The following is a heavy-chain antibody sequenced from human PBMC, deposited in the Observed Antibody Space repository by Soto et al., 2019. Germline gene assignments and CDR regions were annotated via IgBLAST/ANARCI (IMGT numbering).Heavy chain of an antibody. CDR2: ISTDKGYT. V-gene: IGHV1-18*01. CDR3: AEGRDCGSVGNCRPEWYFDY. D-gene: IGHD1-1*01. Sequence: VQLVQSGAEVKEPGASVKVSCKASAYTFINFGITWVRQAPGQGLGWVGWISTDKGYTTDAAMVQGRVSMTADTESNTAYMGLISLTSADTAGYYFAEGRDCGSVGNCRPEWYFDYWGRGTLVSVSS. J-gene: IGHJ2*01. CDR1: AYTFINFG.